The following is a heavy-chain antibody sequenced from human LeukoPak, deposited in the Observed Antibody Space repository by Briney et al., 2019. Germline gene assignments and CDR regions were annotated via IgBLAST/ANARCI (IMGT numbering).Heavy chain of an antibody. V-gene: IGHV3-49*04. CDR3: RGDSSGYYSDYGMDV. CDR1: GFTFGDYA. CDR2: IRNKAYGGTT. Sequence: PGRSLRLSCTASGFTFGDYAMSWVRQAPGKGLEWVSFIRNKAYGGTTEYAASVKGRFTISRDDSKSIAYLQMNSLKTEDTAVYYCRGDSSGYYSDYGMDVWGQGTTVTVSS. J-gene: IGHJ6*02. D-gene: IGHD3-22*01.